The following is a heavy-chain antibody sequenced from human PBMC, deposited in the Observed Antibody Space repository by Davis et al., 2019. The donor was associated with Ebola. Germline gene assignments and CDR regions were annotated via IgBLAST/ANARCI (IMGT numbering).Heavy chain of an antibody. D-gene: IGHD4-17*01. CDR2: LNAGTGNT. J-gene: IGHJ4*02. V-gene: IGHV1-3*01. Sequence: ASVKVSCKASGYIFTSYAMHWVRQTPGQGLEWMGWLNAGTGNTKYSQKFQDRVTFTWDTSASTAYMELSSLTYEDTAVYSCARDFGDFGSYFDYWGQGTRVTVTS. CDR1: GYIFTSYA. CDR3: ARDFGDFGSYFDY.